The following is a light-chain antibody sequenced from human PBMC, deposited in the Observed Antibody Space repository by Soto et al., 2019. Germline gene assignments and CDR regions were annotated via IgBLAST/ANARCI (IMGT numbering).Light chain of an antibody. V-gene: IGKV3-20*01. Sequence: EIVLTQSPGTLSLSPGERATLSWRASQSVSSGYLAWYQQKPGQAPRLLIYGASTRATGIPDRFSGSGSGTDFTLTISRLEPEDFAVYYCQQYSSSPSITFGQGTRLEIK. J-gene: IGKJ5*01. CDR2: GAS. CDR3: QQYSSSPSIT. CDR1: QSVSSGY.